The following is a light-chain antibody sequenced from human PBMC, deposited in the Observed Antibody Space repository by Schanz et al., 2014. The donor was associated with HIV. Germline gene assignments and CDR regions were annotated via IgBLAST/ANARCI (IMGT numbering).Light chain of an antibody. Sequence: QTVVTQEPSFSVSPGGTVTLTCGLSSGSVSPSSYPTWYRQTPGQPPRPLIYNTDSRSSGVPDRFSGSILGNKAALTITGAQADDESDYYCVLHMGSGIWVFGGGTKLTVL. CDR1: SGSVSPSSY. V-gene: IGLV8-61*01. CDR3: VLHMGSGIWV. J-gene: IGLJ3*02. CDR2: NTD.